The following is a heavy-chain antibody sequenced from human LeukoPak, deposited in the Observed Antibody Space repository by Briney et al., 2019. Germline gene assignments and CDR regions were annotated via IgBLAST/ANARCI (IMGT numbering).Heavy chain of an antibody. Sequence: PGGSLRLSCAASGFTFSSYAMSWVRQAPGKGLEWVSAISGSGGSTYYADSVKGRFTISRDNSKNTLYLQMNSLRAEDTAVYYCAKDRWAWSQLNVFDYWGQGTLVTVSS. J-gene: IGHJ4*02. V-gene: IGHV3-23*01. CDR3: AKDRWAWSQLNVFDY. CDR2: ISGSGGST. D-gene: IGHD2-2*01. CDR1: GFTFSSYA.